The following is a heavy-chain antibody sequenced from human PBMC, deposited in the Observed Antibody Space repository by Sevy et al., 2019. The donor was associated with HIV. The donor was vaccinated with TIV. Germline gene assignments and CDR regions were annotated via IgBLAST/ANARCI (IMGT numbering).Heavy chain of an antibody. CDR3: ARPRFLEWLSSAAFDI. CDR2: RAYDGSNK. J-gene: IGHJ3*02. Sequence: GGSLRLSCTASGFVFSSYAMHWVRQAPGKGLEWVAFRAYDGSNKNYADSVKGRFTLSRDNSKNTLYLQMNSLGAEDTAVYYCARPRFLEWLSSAAFDIWGQGTMVTVSS. D-gene: IGHD3-3*01. V-gene: IGHV3-30*04. CDR1: GFVFSSYA.